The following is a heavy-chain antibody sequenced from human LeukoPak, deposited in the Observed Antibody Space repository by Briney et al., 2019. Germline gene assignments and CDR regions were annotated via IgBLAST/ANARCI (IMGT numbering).Heavy chain of an antibody. CDR3: AKSNGYGLVDI. Sequence: PSETLSRTCSVSGGSINAPNYYWGWIRQTPGRGLKWIGNIFYRGGSYYRPSLTSRVTTPLDTSRNQFSLKLNSVTAADTAVYYCAKSNGYGLVDIWGQGTMVTVSS. CDR2: IFYRGGS. V-gene: IGHV4-39*07. CDR1: GGSINAPNYY. D-gene: IGHD3-10*01. J-gene: IGHJ3*02.